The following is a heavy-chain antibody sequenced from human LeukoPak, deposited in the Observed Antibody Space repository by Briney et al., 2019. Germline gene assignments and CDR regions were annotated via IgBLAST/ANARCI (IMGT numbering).Heavy chain of an antibody. CDR3: SASTHVAPALFYFDS. Sequence: ASVKVSCKASGYTFTSYGISWVRQAPGQGLEWMGWISAYNGNTDYAQKFQGRVTMTTDTSTNTAYMDLRSLRSDDTAVYYWSASTHVAPALFYFDSGGRGPLVPVSS. CDR1: GYTFTSYG. V-gene: IGHV1-18*01. J-gene: IGHJ4*02. D-gene: IGHD2-2*01. CDR2: ISAYNGNT.